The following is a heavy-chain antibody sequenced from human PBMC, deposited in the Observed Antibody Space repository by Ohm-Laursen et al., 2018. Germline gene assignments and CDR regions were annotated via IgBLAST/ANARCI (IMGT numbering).Heavy chain of an antibody. J-gene: IGHJ3*01. V-gene: IGHV4-4*08. CDR1: GASISSYY. Sequence: TLSLTCSVSGASISSYYWTWIRQPPGKGLEWIGHFYHSGGTNNNPSFKSRVTISIDTSKNQVPLNQNPVTAADTAVYYCASSQSSSWYHAFDVWGQGTMVTVSS. CDR3: ASSQSSSWYHAFDV. D-gene: IGHD6-13*01. CDR2: FYHSGGT.